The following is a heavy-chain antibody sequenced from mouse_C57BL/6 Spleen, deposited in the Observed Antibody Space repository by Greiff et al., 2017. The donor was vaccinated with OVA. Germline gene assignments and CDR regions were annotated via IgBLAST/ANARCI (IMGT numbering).Heavy chain of an antibody. CDR2: IRNKANNHTT. CDR3: TRDYYFFYAMDY. D-gene: IGHD1-1*02. Sequence: DVKLVESGGGLVQPGGSMKLSCAASGFTFSDAWMDWVRQSPEKGLEWVAKIRNKANNHTTYYAESVKGRFTISRDDSKSSVYLQMNSLRAEDTGIYYCTRDYYFFYAMDYWGQGTSVTVSS. V-gene: IGHV6-6*01. J-gene: IGHJ4*01. CDR1: GFTFSDAW.